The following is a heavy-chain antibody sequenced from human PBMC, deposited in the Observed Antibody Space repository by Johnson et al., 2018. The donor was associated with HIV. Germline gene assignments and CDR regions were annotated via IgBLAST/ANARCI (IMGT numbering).Heavy chain of an antibody. CDR2: ISFDGNLK. D-gene: IGHD6-19*01. CDR1: GFTFSNAW. Sequence: QVQLVESGGGLVKPGGSLRLSCAASGFTFSNAWMEWVRQAPGKGLVWVAVISFDGNLKKYADSVKGRFTISRDNSKNMTNLQMNGLSDEDTADYYCVRDQGSGWPTNAFDIWGRGTRVTVSS. CDR3: VRDQGSGWPTNAFDI. J-gene: IGHJ3*02. V-gene: IGHV3-33*08.